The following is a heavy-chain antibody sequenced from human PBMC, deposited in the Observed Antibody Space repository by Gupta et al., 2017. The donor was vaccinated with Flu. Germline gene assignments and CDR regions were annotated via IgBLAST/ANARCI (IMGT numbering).Heavy chain of an antibody. CDR1: GYTFSSYG. CDR2: INPYTGDT. D-gene: IGHD2-21*02. CDR3: VRDLASEGRYCGGHCVPCDH. Sequence: QVHLEQSEAEMKRPGASLKVSCKASGYTFSSYGITWVRQAPGQGLEWMGWINPYTGDTHYEQNLQGRVAMTTDTSTTTAYMELRSLRSDDTAVYYCVRDLASEGRYCGGHCVPCDHGGQGTLVTVSS. J-gene: IGHJ4*02. V-gene: IGHV1-18*01.